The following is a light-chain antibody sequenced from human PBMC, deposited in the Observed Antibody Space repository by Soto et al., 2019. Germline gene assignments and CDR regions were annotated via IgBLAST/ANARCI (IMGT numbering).Light chain of an antibody. J-gene: IGKJ4*01. Sequence: DIQMTQSPSSVSASVGDRVTITCRASQGITSWLAWYQQKPGRAPKLLIYAASSLQSWVPSRFRGRGSWRDFTLTISSLQPEDCATYFCTQTRFFPLTFGGGTKVQIK. V-gene: IGKV1-12*01. CDR2: AAS. CDR1: QGITSW. CDR3: TQTRFFPLT.